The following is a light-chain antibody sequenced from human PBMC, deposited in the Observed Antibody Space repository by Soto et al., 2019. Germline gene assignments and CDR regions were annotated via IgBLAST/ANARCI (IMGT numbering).Light chain of an antibody. V-gene: IGLV2-14*01. J-gene: IGLJ2*01. CDR3: SSYTSSSTLENVV. Sequence: QSALTQPASVSGSPGQSITISCTGISSDVGGYNYVSWYQQHPGKAPKLMIYDVSNRPSGVSNRFSGSKSGNTASLTISGLQAEDEADYYCSSYTSSSTLENVVFGGGTKLTVL. CDR2: DVS. CDR1: SSDVGGYNY.